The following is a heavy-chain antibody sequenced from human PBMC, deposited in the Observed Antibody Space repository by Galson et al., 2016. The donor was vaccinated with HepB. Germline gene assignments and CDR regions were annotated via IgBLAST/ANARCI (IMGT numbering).Heavy chain of an antibody. CDR1: GYTFSTYI. CDR2: ISTDNDNT. Sequence: SVKVSCKASGYTFSTYIIYWVRQAPGQGPEWMGTISTDNDNTHHAQKFQGRVTMTTDTSTTTAHMDLRGLRSDDTAVYYCARDRRRRASAGKTYYHYGLDVGGQGTSVTVYS. CDR3: ARDRRRRASAGKTYYHYGLDV. J-gene: IGHJ6*02. D-gene: IGHD3-10*01. V-gene: IGHV1-18*01.